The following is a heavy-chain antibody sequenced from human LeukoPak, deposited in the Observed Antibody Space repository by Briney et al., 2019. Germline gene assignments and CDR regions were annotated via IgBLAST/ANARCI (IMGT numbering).Heavy chain of an antibody. V-gene: IGHV1-2*02. CDR2: INPNSGGT. CDR1: GYTFTGYY. CDR3: ARAGSIVGATDLDY. J-gene: IGHJ4*02. Sequence: ASVKVSCKASGYTFTGYYMHWVRQAPGQGLEWMGWINPNSGGTNYAQKFQGRVTMTRDTSISTAYMALSRLRSDDTAVYYCARAGSIVGATDLDYWGQGTLVTVSS. D-gene: IGHD1-26*01.